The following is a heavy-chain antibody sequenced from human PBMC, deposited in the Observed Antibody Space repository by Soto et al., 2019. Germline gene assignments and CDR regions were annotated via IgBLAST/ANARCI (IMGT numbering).Heavy chain of an antibody. V-gene: IGHV3-23*01. D-gene: IGHD3-10*01. Sequence: DVQLLESGGGLVQWGGSLRLSCVTSGFTFSTYGMTWVRQAPGKGLEWVSYGGSGGSRYYAEYVKGRFTISRDNSKNTLSLEMNSLRAEDTATYYCVKFRGRAYPYYYIDVWGKGTTVTVSS. CDR3: VKFRGRAYPYYYIDV. CDR1: GFTFSTYG. CDR2: GGSGGSR. J-gene: IGHJ6*03.